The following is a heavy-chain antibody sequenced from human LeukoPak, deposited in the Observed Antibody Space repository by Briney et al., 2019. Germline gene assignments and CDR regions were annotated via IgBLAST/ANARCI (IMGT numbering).Heavy chain of an antibody. D-gene: IGHD3-3*01. V-gene: IGHV3-7*01. CDR1: GFSFSSYW. Sequence: GGSLRLSCAASGFSFSSYWMSWVRQAPGKGLEWVANIKQDGSEKYYADSVKGRSTISRDNAKNSLYLQMNSLRAEDTAVYYCARVSNDFWSGYYPGYWGQGTLVTVSS. CDR2: IKQDGSEK. J-gene: IGHJ4*02. CDR3: ARVSNDFWSGYYPGY.